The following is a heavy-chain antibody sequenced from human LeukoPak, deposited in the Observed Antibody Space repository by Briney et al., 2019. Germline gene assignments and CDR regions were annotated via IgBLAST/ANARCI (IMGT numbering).Heavy chain of an antibody. V-gene: IGHV3-48*04. CDR3: ATYDYGDYDDAFDI. D-gene: IGHD4-17*01. CDR2: ISSSSTI. J-gene: IGHJ3*02. Sequence: GGSLRLSCAASGFTFSSYSMNWVHQAPGKGLEWVSYISSSSTIYYADSVKGRFTISRDNAKNSLYLQMNSLRAEDTAVYYCATYDYGDYDDAFDIWGQGTMVTVSS. CDR1: GFTFSSYS.